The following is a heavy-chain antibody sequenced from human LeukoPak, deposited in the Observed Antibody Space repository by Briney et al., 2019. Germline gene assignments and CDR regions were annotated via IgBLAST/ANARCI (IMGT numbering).Heavy chain of an antibody. CDR3: ARRGYYDTSGYLFDD. D-gene: IGHD3-22*01. J-gene: IGHJ4*02. Sequence: PGGSLRLSCAASGFTFSGYEMNWVRQAPGRGLEWVSYISSSGSSIYYVDSVKGRFIISRDNAKNSLFLQMNSLRAEDTAVYYCARRGYYDTSGYLFDDWGQGTLVTVSS. CDR1: GFTFSGYE. V-gene: IGHV3-48*03. CDR2: ISSSGSSI.